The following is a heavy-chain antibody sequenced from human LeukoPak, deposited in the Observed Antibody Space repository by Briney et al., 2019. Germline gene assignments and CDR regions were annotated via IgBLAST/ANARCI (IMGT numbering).Heavy chain of an antibody. CDR2: MYYSGST. Sequence: SQTLSLTCTVSGGSISSGDYYWSWIRQPPGKGLEWIAYMYYSGSTYYNPSHKSRVTMSEDTSKNQLSLKLSSVTAADTAVYYCARPYYYDSRIDPWGQGILVTVSS. CDR3: ARPYYYDSRIDP. D-gene: IGHD3-22*01. CDR1: GGSISSGDYY. J-gene: IGHJ5*02. V-gene: IGHV4-30-4*01.